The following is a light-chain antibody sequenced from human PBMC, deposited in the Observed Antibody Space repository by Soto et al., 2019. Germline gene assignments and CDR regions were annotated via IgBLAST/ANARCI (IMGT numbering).Light chain of an antibody. CDR2: DVS. CDR3: SSYTSSNTVL. CDR1: SSDVGAYNY. Sequence: QPVLTQPASVSGSPGQSITISCTGTSSDVGAYNYVSWYQHYPGRAPKLMIYDVSNRPSGVSDRFSGSKSGSTASLTISGLQAEDESDYYCSSYTSSNTVLFGGGTKLTVL. V-gene: IGLV2-14*03. J-gene: IGLJ2*01.